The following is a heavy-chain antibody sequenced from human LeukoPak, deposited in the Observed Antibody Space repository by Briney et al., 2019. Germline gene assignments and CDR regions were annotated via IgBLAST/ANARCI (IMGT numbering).Heavy chain of an antibody. CDR1: GGSISGYY. CDR3: AGMGNPATVTADY. CDR2: IYYSGST. V-gene: IGHV4-59*08. Sequence: SETLSLTCTVSGGSISGYYWSWSRQPPGKGVEWIGYIYYSGSTIYNPSLKSRVTISLDTSKNQFSLKMNSVTAADTAVYYCAGMGNPATVTADYWGQGTLVTVSS. J-gene: IGHJ4*02. D-gene: IGHD4-17*01.